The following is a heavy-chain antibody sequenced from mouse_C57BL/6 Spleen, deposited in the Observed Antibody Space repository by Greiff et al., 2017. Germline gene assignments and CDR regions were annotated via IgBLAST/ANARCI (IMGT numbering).Heavy chain of an antibody. CDR1: GFTFSSYA. Sequence: EVNLVESGGGLVKPGGSLKLSCAASGFTFSSYAMSWVRQTPEKRLEWVATISDGGSYTYYPDNVKGRFTISRDNAKNNLYLQMSHLKSEDTAMYYCARVYDGYYGDYWGQGTTLTVSS. D-gene: IGHD2-3*01. CDR3: ARVYDGYYGDY. V-gene: IGHV5-4*03. CDR2: ISDGGSYT. J-gene: IGHJ2*01.